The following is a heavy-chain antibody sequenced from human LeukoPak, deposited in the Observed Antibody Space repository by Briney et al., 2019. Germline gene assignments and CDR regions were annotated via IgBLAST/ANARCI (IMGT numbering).Heavy chain of an antibody. D-gene: IGHD2-15*01. CDR2: IKQDGSEK. Sequence: GGSLRLSCAASGFTFSSYSMNWVRQAPGKGLEWVANIKQDGSEKYYVDSVKGRFTISRDNSKNSLYLQMNSLRAEDTALYYCAKGTYCSGGSCYLEYYYYYMDVWGKGTTVTVSS. CDR1: GFTFSSYS. J-gene: IGHJ6*03. CDR3: AKGTYCSGGSCYLEYYYYYMDV. V-gene: IGHV3-7*03.